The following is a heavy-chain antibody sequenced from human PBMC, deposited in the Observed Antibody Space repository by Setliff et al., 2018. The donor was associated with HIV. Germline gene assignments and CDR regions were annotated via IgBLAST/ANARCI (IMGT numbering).Heavy chain of an antibody. Sequence: PSETLSLTCTVSGGSIIANYWSWIRQPPGKGLEWIGSLYSSGRTYYKSSLKSRVNISVDASRNQFSLRLDSLTAADTAIYYCAGSYGSSWFGPSDYWGQGTLVTVSS. CDR2: LYSSGRT. V-gene: IGHV4-59*04. CDR3: AGSYGSSWFGPSDY. CDR1: GGSIIANY. J-gene: IGHJ4*02. D-gene: IGHD6-13*01.